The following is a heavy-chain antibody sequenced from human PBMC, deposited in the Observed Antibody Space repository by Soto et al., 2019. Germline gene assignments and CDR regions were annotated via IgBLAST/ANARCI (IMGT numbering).Heavy chain of an antibody. D-gene: IGHD6-13*01. CDR1: GDSISSGTYY. V-gene: IGHV4-39*02. CDR3: TGEQYASSWT. CDR2: MHYSGYT. Sequence: SETLSLTCTVSGDSISSGTYYWAWVRQPPGKGLEWIGSMHYSGYTFYSPSLRSRVALSVDTSKNQFSLNVASVSAADTAVYYCTGEQYASSWTWGQGTLVTAPQ. J-gene: IGHJ5*02.